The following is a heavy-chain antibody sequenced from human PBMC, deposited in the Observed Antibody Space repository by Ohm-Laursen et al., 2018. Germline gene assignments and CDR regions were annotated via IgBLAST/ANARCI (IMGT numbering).Heavy chain of an antibody. CDR3: TTDEDIGLRIPDQTDAFDI. CDR2: IKSKTDGGTT. D-gene: IGHD2-15*01. J-gene: IGHJ3*02. V-gene: IGHV3-15*01. Sequence: SLRLSCAASGFTFSNAWMSWVRQAPGKGLEWVGRIKSKTDGGTTDYAAPVKGRFTISRDDSKNTLYLQMNSLKTEDTAVYYCTTDEDIGLRIPDQTDAFDIWGQGTMVTVSS. CDR1: GFTFSNAW.